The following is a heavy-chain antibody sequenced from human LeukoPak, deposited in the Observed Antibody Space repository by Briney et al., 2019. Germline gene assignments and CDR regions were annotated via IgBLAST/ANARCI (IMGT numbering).Heavy chain of an antibody. D-gene: IGHD3-22*01. Sequence: PGGSLRLSCAAPGFTFSSYAMSWVRQAPGKGLEWVSAISGSGGSTYYADSVKGRFTISRDNSKNTLYLQMNSLRAEDTAVYYCAKVSVTMIVVVNGYFDYWGQGTLVTVSS. V-gene: IGHV3-23*01. CDR1: GFTFSSYA. J-gene: IGHJ4*02. CDR3: AKVSVTMIVVVNGYFDY. CDR2: ISGSGGST.